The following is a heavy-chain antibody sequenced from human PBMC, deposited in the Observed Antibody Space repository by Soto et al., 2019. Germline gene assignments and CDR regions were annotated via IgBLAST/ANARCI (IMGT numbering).Heavy chain of an antibody. J-gene: IGHJ4*02. V-gene: IGHV3-23*01. CDR2: VSDVGGYT. CDR1: GFTLKNSA. Sequence: GGSLRLSCAASGFTLKNSAMHWVRQAPGKGLEWVSGVSDVGGYTSYSDGVKARFTVSRDTSKNTLSLLMNGLRAGDTAIYDCAKERRGVVYRECDSWGQGSLCTIGS. CDR3: AKERRGVVYRECDS. D-gene: IGHD2-8*01.